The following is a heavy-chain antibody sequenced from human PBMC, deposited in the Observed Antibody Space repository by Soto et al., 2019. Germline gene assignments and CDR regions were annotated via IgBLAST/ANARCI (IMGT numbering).Heavy chain of an antibody. CDR1: GFTVSSNY. CDR3: ARERYCSSTSCYGYYYYYYGMDV. V-gene: IGHV3-53*01. Sequence: EVQLVESGGGLIQPGGSLRLSCAASGFTVSSNYMSWVRQAPGKGLEWVSVIYSGGSTYYADSVKGRFTISRDNSKNTLYLQMNSLRAEDTAVYYCARERYCSSTSCYGYYYYYYGMDVWGQGTTVTVSS. CDR2: IYSGGST. J-gene: IGHJ6*02. D-gene: IGHD2-2*01.